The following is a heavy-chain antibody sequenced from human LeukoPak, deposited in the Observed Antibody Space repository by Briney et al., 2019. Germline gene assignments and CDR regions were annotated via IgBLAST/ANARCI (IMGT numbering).Heavy chain of an antibody. CDR3: AAVSSGSYLLAHY. D-gene: IGHD1-26*01. CDR1: GFTFSSSA. CDR2: ISGGGGST. Sequence: GGSLRLSCAASGFTFSSSAMSWVRQAPGKGLEWVSAISGGGGSTYYADSVKGRFTISRDNSKNTLYLQMSSLRAEDTAVYYCAAVSSGSYLLAHYWGQGTLVTVSS. V-gene: IGHV3-23*01. J-gene: IGHJ4*02.